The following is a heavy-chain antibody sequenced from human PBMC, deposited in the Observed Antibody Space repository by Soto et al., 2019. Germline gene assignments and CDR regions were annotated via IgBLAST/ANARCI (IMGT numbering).Heavy chain of an antibody. CDR3: AKGGAQDESSSGHVRGGRGGPVFVHYYGMDV. CDR2: ISYDGSNK. D-gene: IGHD3-10*02. J-gene: IGHJ6*02. CDR1: GFTFSSYG. Sequence: GGSLRLSCAASGFTFSSYGMHWVRQAPGKGLEWVAVISYDGSNKYYADSVKGRFTISRDNSKNTLYLQMNSLRAEDTAVYYCAKGGAQDESSSGHVRGGRGGPVFVHYYGMDVWGQGTTVTVSS. V-gene: IGHV3-30*18.